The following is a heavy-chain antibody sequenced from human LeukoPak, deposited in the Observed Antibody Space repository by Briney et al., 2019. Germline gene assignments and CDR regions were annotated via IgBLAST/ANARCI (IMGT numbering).Heavy chain of an antibody. CDR1: GFTFSDYY. CDR2: ISSGDSIV. V-gene: IGHV3-11*04. J-gene: IGHJ3*02. CDR3: AKARTTVTTIHGFDI. Sequence: GGSLRLSCAASGFTFSDYYMNWIRQAPGKGLEWVSYISSGDSIVHYADSVKGRFTISRDNSKNTLYLQMNSLRAEDTAVYYCAKARTTVTTIHGFDIWGQGTMVTVSS. D-gene: IGHD4-11*01.